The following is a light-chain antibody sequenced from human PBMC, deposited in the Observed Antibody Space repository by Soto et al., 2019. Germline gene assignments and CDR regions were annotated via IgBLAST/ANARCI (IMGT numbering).Light chain of an antibody. J-gene: IGKJ1*01. CDR3: QQYDNWPWT. CDR1: QSLSSS. Sequence: KLLTQSPGTLSLSPGERATLFCRANQSLSSSLAWYQQKSGQAPRLIIYGTSRRATGVPVRFSGSGSGTDFTLTISSLQSEDFGVYFCQQYDNWPWTFGQGTKVEMK. V-gene: IGKV3-15*01. CDR2: GTS.